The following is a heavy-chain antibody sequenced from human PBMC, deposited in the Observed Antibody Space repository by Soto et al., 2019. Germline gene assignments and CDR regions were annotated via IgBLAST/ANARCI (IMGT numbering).Heavy chain of an antibody. CDR2: ITITGDTT. CDR1: GFIFTTSD. J-gene: IGHJ4*02. CDR3: GKGGGGDHGY. V-gene: IGHV3-23*01. Sequence: ESEGGLVQPGGSLRLSCEASGFIFTTSDMSWVRQAPGKGLEWISSITITGDTTHYADSVKGRFTISRDNSRNTVYLQMKTLRADDPAVFYCGKGGGGDHGYWGQGTLVAVSS. D-gene: IGHD2-21*02.